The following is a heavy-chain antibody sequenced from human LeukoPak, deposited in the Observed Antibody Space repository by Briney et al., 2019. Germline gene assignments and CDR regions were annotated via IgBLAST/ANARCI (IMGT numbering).Heavy chain of an antibody. CDR3: ARDAGSGSYYIEY. Sequence: GGSLRLSCAASGFTFGCCSMSWVRQAPGKGLEWVSSISTSSTYIYYADSVKGRFTISRDNAKNSLYLQMNSLRAEDTAVYYCARDAGSGSYYIEYWGQGTLVTVSS. D-gene: IGHD3-10*01. CDR1: GFTFGCCS. V-gene: IGHV3-21*01. J-gene: IGHJ4*02. CDR2: ISTSSTYI.